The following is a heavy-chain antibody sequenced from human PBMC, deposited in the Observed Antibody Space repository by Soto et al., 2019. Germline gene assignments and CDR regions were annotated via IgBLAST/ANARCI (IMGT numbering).Heavy chain of an antibody. V-gene: IGHV1-58*01. Sequence: GASVKVSCKASGFTFTSSAVQWVRQARGQRLEWMGWIVVGGGSTNYAQKFQDRVTMTRDTSTSTVYMELSSLRSEDTAVYYCARAHPRLRSYLYWGQGTLVTVSS. CDR1: GFTFTSSA. J-gene: IGHJ4*02. CDR3: ARAHPRLRSYLY. D-gene: IGHD4-17*01. CDR2: IVVGGGST.